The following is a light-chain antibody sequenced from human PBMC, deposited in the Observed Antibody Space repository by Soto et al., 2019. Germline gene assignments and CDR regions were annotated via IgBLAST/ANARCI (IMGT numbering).Light chain of an antibody. J-gene: IGKJ4*02. CDR1: QSLGIW. V-gene: IGKV1-5*01. CDR3: QQYNTYGLT. Sequence: DIQMTQSPSTLSSSVGDRVTGAGRASQSLGIWLAWHQQKPGKAPKLLIYDASTLKSGVPSKFSGSGSDTEFTFTISSLQPDDSATYYCQQYNTYGLTFGGGTKVDIK. CDR2: DAS.